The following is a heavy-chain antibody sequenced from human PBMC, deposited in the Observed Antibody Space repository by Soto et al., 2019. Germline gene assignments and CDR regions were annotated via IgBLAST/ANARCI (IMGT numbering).Heavy chain of an antibody. D-gene: IGHD3-10*01. CDR3: ARDPLLWFGESPGA. J-gene: IGHJ6*04. V-gene: IGHV3-48*01. CDR1: GFTFSSYS. CDR2: ISSSSSTI. Sequence: GGSLRLSCAASGFTFSSYSMNWVRQAPGKGLEWVSYISSSSSTIYYADSVKGRFTISRDNAKNSLYLQMNSLRAEDTAVYYCARDPLLWFGESPGAWGKGTTVTVSS.